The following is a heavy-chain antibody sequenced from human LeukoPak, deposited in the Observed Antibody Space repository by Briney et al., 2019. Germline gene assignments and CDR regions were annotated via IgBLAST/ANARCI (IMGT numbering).Heavy chain of an antibody. J-gene: IGHJ4*02. CDR3: ARDLRYSSSFDY. D-gene: IGHD6-13*01. CDR2: ISAYNGNT. Sequence: ASVKVSCKASGFTFTSYGISWVRQAPGQGLERMGWISAYNGNTNYAQKLQGRVTMTTDTSTSTAYMELRSLRSDDTAVYYCARDLRYSSSFDYWGQGTLVTVSS. V-gene: IGHV1-18*01. CDR1: GFTFTSYG.